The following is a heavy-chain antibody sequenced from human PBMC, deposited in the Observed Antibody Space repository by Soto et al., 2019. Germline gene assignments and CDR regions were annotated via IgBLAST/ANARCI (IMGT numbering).Heavy chain of an antibody. V-gene: IGHV3-74*01. CDR3: ATDGSYAQHV. Sequence: EVQLVVSGGGLVQLGGSLRLSCAASGFTFSNTWMHWVRQAPGKGLVWVSHINSDGTTTTYADSVKGRFTISRDNAKNTVHLQMNSLRAEDTAVYYCATDGSYAQHVWGQGTTVTVSS. CDR1: GFTFSNTW. D-gene: IGHD2-2*01. J-gene: IGHJ6*02. CDR2: INSDGTTT.